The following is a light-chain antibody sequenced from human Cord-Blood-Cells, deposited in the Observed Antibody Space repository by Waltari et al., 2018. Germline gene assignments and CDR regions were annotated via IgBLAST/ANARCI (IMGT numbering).Light chain of an antibody. V-gene: IGKV4-1*01. Sequence: DIVMTQSPDSLAVSLGERATINCKSSQSVLYSANNKNYLAWSQQKPGQPPTLLVYWASTRESGVPDRFSGSGSGTDVTLTSSRLQAEDVAVDYGQQYYSAPFTFGPGTKVDIK. CDR3: QQYYSAPFT. J-gene: IGKJ3*01. CDR1: QSVLYSANNKNY. CDR2: WAS.